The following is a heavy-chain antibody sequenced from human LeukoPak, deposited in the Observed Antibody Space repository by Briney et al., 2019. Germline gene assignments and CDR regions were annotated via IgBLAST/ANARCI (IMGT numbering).Heavy chain of an antibody. CDR3: AREGPTIAAAGTVSDY. J-gene: IGHJ4*02. D-gene: IGHD6-13*01. CDR1: GGSFSGYY. Sequence: SGTLSLTCAVYGGSFSGYYWSWIRQPPGKGLEWIGEINHSGSTNYNPSLKSRVTISVDTSKNQFSLKLSSVTAADTAVYYCAREGPTIAAAGTVSDYWGQGTLVTVSS. CDR2: INHSGST. V-gene: IGHV4-34*01.